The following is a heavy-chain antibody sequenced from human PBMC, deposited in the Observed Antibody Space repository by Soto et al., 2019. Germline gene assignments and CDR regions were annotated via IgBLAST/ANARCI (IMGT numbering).Heavy chain of an antibody. Sequence: QITLKESGPPLVKPTQTLTLTCTFSGFSLSTSGVGVGWIRQPPGKALEWLALIYWDDDKRYSPSLKSRLTITKDTSKNQVVLTMTNMDPVDTATYYCAHRGGYYDFWSGYPFDYWGQGTLVTVSS. CDR3: AHRGGYYDFWSGYPFDY. V-gene: IGHV2-5*02. J-gene: IGHJ4*02. CDR1: GFSLSTSGVG. CDR2: IYWDDDK. D-gene: IGHD3-3*01.